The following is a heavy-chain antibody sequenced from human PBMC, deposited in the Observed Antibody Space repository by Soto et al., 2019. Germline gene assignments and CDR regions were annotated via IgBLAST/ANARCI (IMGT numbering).Heavy chain of an antibody. D-gene: IGHD4-4*01. CDR2: MNPNSGNT. J-gene: IGHJ6*03. CDR3: ARTKSRTTFRISYYMDV. V-gene: IGHV1-8*01. CDR1: GYTFTSYD. Sequence: ASVKVSCKASGYTFTSYDINWVRQATGQGLEWMGWMNPNSGNTGYAQKFQGRVTMTRNTSISTAYMELSSLRSEDTAVYYCARTKSRTTFRISYYMDVWGKGTTVTVSS.